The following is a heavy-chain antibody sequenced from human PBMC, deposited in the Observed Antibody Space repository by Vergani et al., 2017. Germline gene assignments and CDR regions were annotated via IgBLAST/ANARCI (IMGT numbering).Heavy chain of an antibody. CDR1: GYTFTSYY. CDR3: ARDVGSGSYLFDY. CDR2: INPSGGGT. V-gene: IGHV1-46*01. Sequence: QVQLVQSGAEVRKPAASVKVSCKASGYTFTSYYMHWVRQAPGQGLEWMAIINPSGGGTSYAQKFQGRVTMTRDTSTSTVYMEVSSLRSDDTAVYYCARDVGSGSYLFDYWGQGTLVTVSS. D-gene: IGHD1-26*01. J-gene: IGHJ4*02.